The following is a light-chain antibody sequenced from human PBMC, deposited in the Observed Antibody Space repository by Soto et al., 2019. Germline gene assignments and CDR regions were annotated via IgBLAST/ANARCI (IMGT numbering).Light chain of an antibody. Sequence: QSALTQPASVSGSPGQSITISCTGTSSDVGGYNYVSWYQQHPGKAPKLLIYGVNNRPSGVSNRLSGSKSGNTASLTISGLQAEDEADYYCSSYTRSSTVIFGGGTKLTVL. CDR1: SSDVGGYNY. J-gene: IGLJ2*01. CDR3: SSYTRSSTVI. V-gene: IGLV2-14*01. CDR2: GVN.